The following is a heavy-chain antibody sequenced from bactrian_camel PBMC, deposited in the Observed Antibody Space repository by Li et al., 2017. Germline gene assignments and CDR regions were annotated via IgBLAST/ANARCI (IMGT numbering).Heavy chain of an antibody. CDR1: GFTFTNYW. Sequence: HVQLVESGGGLVQPGGSLRLSCAASGFTFTNYWMHWVRQGPGKGLEWVSAINSGGGSTYYADSVKGRFTISRDNAKNTLYLQLNSLKVEDTAMYYSANRGTNWCFDYWGQGTQVTVS. CDR2: INSGGGST. V-gene: IGHV3S1*01. CDR3: ANRGTNWCFDY. D-gene: IGHD7*01. J-gene: IGHJ6*01.